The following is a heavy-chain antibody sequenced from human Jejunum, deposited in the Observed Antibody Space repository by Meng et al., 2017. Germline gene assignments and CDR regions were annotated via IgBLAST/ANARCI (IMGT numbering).Heavy chain of an antibody. V-gene: IGHV1-46*01. CDR2: ISPTDGST. CDR3: ARDSSAYWFDY. D-gene: IGHD3-22*01. J-gene: IGHJ4*02. CDR1: GYIFTSYY. Sequence: HVQLVQSGSCGKKPGASVKISCKASGYIFTSYYFHWVRQAPGQGLEWMGLISPTDGSTTYAQKFQARVTMTTDTSTSTVYMDLSSLRSDDTAVYYCARDSSAYWFDYWGQGTLVTVSS.